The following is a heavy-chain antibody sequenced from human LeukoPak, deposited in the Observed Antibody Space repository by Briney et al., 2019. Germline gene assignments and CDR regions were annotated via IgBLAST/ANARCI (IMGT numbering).Heavy chain of an antibody. D-gene: IGHD3-10*01. CDR3: AGDGSSRDWFFY. V-gene: IGHV4-39*07. CDR1: GGTITSSRSY. J-gene: IGHJ4*02. Sequence: PSETLSLTCTVSGGTITSSRSYWGWIRQSPGKGLEWIGSSSSSGTTSYNPSVKIRVTMSLDTPNIQFSLRLTSLTAADTAVYYCAGDGSSRDWFFYWGQGTLVTVSS. CDR2: SSSSGTT.